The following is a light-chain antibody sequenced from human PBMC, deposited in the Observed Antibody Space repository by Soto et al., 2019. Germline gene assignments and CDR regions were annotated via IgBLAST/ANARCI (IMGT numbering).Light chain of an antibody. CDR1: QSVTNN. CDR3: QQYNNWPPIT. Sequence: IVLMQSPGTLSLSPGERATLSCGASQSVTNNFLAWYQQKPGQAPRLLIYGASTRATGIPARFSGSGSGTEFTLTISSLQSEDFAVYYCQQYNNWPPITFGQGTRLEIK. J-gene: IGKJ5*01. CDR2: GAS. V-gene: IGKV3-15*01.